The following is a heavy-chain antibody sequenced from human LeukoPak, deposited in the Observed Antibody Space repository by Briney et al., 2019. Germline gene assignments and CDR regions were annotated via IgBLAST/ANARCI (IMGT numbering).Heavy chain of an antibody. J-gene: IGHJ4*02. CDR2: IYYSGST. V-gene: IGHV4-61*10. Sequence: PSETLSLTCTVSGGSISSGSYYWNWIRQPAGKGLEWIGRIYYSGSTNYNPSLKSRVTISVDTSKNQFSLKLSSVTAADTAVYYCATNYDFWSGPPPGYWGQGTLVTVSS. CDR3: ATNYDFWSGPPPGY. D-gene: IGHD3-3*01. CDR1: GGSISSGSYY.